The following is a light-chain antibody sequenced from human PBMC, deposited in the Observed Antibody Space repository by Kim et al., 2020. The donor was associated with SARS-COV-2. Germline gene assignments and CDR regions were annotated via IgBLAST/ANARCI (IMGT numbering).Light chain of an antibody. J-gene: IGKJ2*01. CDR2: GAA. Sequence: VSPGERATRSCRASQSVSSNLAWYQQKPGQAPRLLIYGAATRATGIPARFSGSGSGTEFTLTISSLQSEDFAVYYCQQYNNWPPGTFGQGTKLEIK. CDR3: QQYNNWPPGT. CDR1: QSVSSN. V-gene: IGKV3-15*01.